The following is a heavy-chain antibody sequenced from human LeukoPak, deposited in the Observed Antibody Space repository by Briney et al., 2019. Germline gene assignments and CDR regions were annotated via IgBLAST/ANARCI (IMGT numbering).Heavy chain of an antibody. V-gene: IGHV3-74*01. CDR1: GFTFSSYW. CDR2: INSDGSRT. CDR3: ARDSSFDY. Sequence: PGGSLRLSCAASGFTFSSYWMHWIRQAPGKGLVGVSRINSDGSRTSYADSVKGRFTISRDNAKNTLYLQMNSLRAEDTAVYYCARDSSFDYWGQGTLVTVSS. J-gene: IGHJ4*02.